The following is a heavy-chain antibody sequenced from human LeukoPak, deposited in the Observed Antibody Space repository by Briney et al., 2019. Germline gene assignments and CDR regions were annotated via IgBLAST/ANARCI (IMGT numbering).Heavy chain of an antibody. D-gene: IGHD2-21*02. CDR2: ISSSSSSTI. Sequence: GGSLRLSCAASGFTFSSYSMNWVRQAPGKGLEWVSYISSSSSSTIYYADSVKGRFTISRDNAKNSLYLQMNSLRAEDTAVYYCARGFVVVTAKVDYWGQGTLVTVSS. CDR1: GFTFSSYS. V-gene: IGHV3-48*01. J-gene: IGHJ4*02. CDR3: ARGFVVVTAKVDY.